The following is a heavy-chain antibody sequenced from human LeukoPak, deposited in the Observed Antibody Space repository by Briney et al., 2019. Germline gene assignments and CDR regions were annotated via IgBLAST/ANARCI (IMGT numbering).Heavy chain of an antibody. CDR2: IIPIFGTA. D-gene: IGHD3-22*01. J-gene: IGHJ4*02. CDR1: GGTFSSYA. CDR3: ARGYYYDSSGSMGYFDY. V-gene: IGHV1-69*05. Sequence: SVKVSCKASGGTFSSYAISWVRQAPGQGLEWMGGIIPIFGTANYAQKFQGRVTITTDESTSTAYMELSSLRSEDTAVYYCARGYYYDSSGSMGYFDYWGQGTLVTDSS.